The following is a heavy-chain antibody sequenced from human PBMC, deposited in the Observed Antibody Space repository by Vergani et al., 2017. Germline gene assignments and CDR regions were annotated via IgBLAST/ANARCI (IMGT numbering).Heavy chain of an antibody. D-gene: IGHD4-17*01. V-gene: IGHV3-9*01. Sequence: EVQLVESGGGLVQPGRSLRLSCAASGFTFDDYAMHWVRQAPGKGLEWVSGISWNSGSIGYADSVKGRFTISRDNAKNSLYLQMNSLRAEDTAVYYCARDPHGDYGADYFDYWGQGTLVTVSS. CDR2: ISWNSGSI. J-gene: IGHJ4*02. CDR3: ARDPHGDYGADYFDY. CDR1: GFTFDDYA.